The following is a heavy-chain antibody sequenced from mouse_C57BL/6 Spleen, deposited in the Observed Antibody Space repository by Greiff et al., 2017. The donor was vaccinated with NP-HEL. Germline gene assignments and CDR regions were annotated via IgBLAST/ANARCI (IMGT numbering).Heavy chain of an antibody. CDR1: GFTFSSYT. V-gene: IGHV5-9*01. CDR2: ISGGGGNT. J-gene: IGHJ2*01. Sequence: DVKLVESGGGLVKPGGSLKLSCAASGFTFSSYTMSWVRQTPEKRLEWVATISGGGGNTYYPDSVKGRFTISRDNAKNTLYLQMSSLRSEDTALYYCARRGTTALDYWGQGTTLTVSS. D-gene: IGHD1-2*01. CDR3: ARRGTTALDY.